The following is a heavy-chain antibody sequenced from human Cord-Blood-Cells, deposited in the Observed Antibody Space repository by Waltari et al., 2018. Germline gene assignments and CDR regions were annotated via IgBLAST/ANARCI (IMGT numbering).Heavy chain of an antibody. D-gene: IGHD3-10*01. J-gene: IGHJ4*02. CDR2: IKSKTDGGTT. V-gene: IGHV3-15*01. Sequence: EVQLVESGGGLVKPGGSLRLSCAASGFTFSNAWMSWVRQAPGKGLEWVGRIKSKTDGGTTDYAAPVKGRVTISRDDSKNTLYLQMNSLKTEDTAVYYCTTDLDTMVRGVDYWGQGTLVTVSS. CDR1: GFTFSNAW. CDR3: TTDLDTMVRGVDY.